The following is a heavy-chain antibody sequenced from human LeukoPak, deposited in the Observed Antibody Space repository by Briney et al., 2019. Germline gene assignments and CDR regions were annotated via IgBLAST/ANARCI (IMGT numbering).Heavy chain of an antibody. CDR3: TRDPHYYHGNPHDF. D-gene: IGHD4-23*01. Sequence: GGSLRLSCTASGFTFGDYALSWFRQALGEGLERLSFIRSKDHGGTTEYAASVKGRFTISRDDSNSIAYLQMNSLIIEDTAVYFCTRDPHYYHGNPHDFWGQGTRVTVSS. V-gene: IGHV3-49*03. CDR2: IRSKDHGGTT. J-gene: IGHJ4*02. CDR1: GFTFGDYA.